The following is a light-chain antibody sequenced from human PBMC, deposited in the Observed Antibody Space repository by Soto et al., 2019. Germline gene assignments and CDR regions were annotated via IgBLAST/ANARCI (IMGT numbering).Light chain of an antibody. Sequence: EVVMTQSPATLSVSPGERATLSCRASESVRSYLAWYQQKPGQAPRLLIYGASTRATGIPDRFSGSGSGTEFTLTISSLQSEDFAIYYCQQYNNWPPITFGQGTRLEIK. J-gene: IGKJ5*01. CDR1: ESVRSY. CDR3: QQYNNWPPIT. CDR2: GAS. V-gene: IGKV3-15*01.